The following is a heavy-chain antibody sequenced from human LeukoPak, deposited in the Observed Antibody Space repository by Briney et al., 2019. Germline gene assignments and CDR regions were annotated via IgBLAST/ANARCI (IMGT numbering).Heavy chain of an antibody. CDR2: INHSGST. D-gene: IGHD4-11*01. J-gene: IGHJ5*02. CDR1: GGSFSGYY. CDR3: ARHLGSNYVVWFDP. Sequence: SETLSLTCAVYGGSFSGYYWSWIRQPPGKGLEWIGEINHSGSTNYNPSLKSRVTISVDTSKNQFSLKLSSVTAADTAVYYCARHLGSNYVVWFDPWGQGTLVTVSS. V-gene: IGHV4-34*01.